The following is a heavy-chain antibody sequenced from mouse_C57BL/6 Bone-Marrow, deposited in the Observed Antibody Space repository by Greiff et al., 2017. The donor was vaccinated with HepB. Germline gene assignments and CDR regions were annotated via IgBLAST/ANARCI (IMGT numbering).Heavy chain of an antibody. Sequence: VKLVESGAELARPGASVKLSCKASGYTFTSYGISWVKQRTGQGLEWIGEFYPRSGNTYYNEKFKGKATLTADKSSSTAYMELRGLTSDDSAVYFCARGYGSMDYWGQGTSVTVSS. D-gene: IGHD1-1*01. V-gene: IGHV1-81*01. J-gene: IGHJ4*01. CDR3: ARGYGSMDY. CDR1: GYTFTSYG. CDR2: FYPRSGNT.